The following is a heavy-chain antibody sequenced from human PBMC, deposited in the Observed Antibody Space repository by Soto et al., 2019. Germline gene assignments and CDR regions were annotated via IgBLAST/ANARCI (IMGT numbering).Heavy chain of an antibody. D-gene: IGHD3-10*01. Sequence: SETLSLTWTISGGSINSSIYCWGWIRQPPGKGLEWIGYIYYSGSTNYNPSLKSRVTISVDTSKNQFSLKLSSVTAADTAVYYCARGVRYFDYWGQGTLVTVS. CDR2: IYYSGST. CDR3: ARGVRYFDY. V-gene: IGHV4-61*05. CDR1: GGSINSSIYC. J-gene: IGHJ4*02.